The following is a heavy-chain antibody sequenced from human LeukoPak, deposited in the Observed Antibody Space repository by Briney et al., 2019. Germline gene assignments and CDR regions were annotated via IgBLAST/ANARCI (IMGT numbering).Heavy chain of an antibody. D-gene: IGHD1-26*01. Sequence: GGSLRLSCAASRFTFTSYWMSWVRQAPGKGLEWVANINYDGSEKYYIDSVKGRFTIPRDNAKNSLYLQMNSLRAEDTAVYYCARVRVGGTNYFDSWGQGTLVTVSS. CDR1: RFTFTSYW. CDR2: INYDGSEK. V-gene: IGHV3-7*04. J-gene: IGHJ4*02. CDR3: ARVRVGGTNYFDS.